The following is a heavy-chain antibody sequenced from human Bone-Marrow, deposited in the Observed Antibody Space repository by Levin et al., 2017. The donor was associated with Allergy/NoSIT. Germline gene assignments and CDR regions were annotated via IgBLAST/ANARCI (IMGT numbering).Heavy chain of an antibody. CDR1: GFTFSSYA. CDR3: ARDSKPYSSSWTYNY. D-gene: IGHD6-13*01. V-gene: IGHV3-30-3*01. Sequence: AGGSLRLSCAASGFTFSSYAMHWVRQAPGKGLEWVAVISYDGSNKYYADSVKGRFTISRDNSKNTLYLQMNSLRAEDTAVYYCARDSKPYSSSWTYNYWGQGTLVTVSS. CDR2: ISYDGSNK. J-gene: IGHJ4*02.